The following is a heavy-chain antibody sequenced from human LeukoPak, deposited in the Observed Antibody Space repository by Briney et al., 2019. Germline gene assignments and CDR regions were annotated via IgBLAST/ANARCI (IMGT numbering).Heavy chain of an antibody. D-gene: IGHD3-16*01. CDR3: ARDSATGEVHPDY. V-gene: IGHV3-30*03. J-gene: IGHJ4*02. CDR2: ISHDGSNK. CDR1: GFTFSPFG. Sequence: GGSLRLSCAASGFTFSPFGMHWVRQAPGKGLEWVAVISHDGSNKYYADFVKGRFTISRDNSKNTQYLQMNSLRAEDTAVYYCARDSATGEVHPDYWGQGTLVTVSS.